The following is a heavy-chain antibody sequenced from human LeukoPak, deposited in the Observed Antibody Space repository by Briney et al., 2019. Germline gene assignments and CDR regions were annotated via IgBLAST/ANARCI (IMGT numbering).Heavy chain of an antibody. CDR2: IYYSGST. V-gene: IGHV4-59*01. CDR3: ARLTDEYFQY. J-gene: IGHJ1*01. Sequence: SSETLSLTCTVSGGSISSYYWSWIRQPPGKGLEWIGYIYYSGSTNYNPSLKSRVTISVDTSKNQFTLKLSSVTAADTAVYYCARLTDEYFQYWGQGTLVTVSS. CDR1: GGSISSYY.